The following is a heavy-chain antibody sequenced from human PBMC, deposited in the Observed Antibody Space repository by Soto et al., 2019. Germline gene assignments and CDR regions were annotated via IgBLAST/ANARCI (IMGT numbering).Heavy chain of an antibody. V-gene: IGHV3-30*18. CDR2: ISYDGSNK. D-gene: IGHD1-26*01. Sequence: GGSLRLSCAASGFTFSSYGMHWFRQAPGKGLEWVAVISYDGSNKYYADSVKGRFTISRDNSKNTLYLQMNSLRAEDTAVYYCAKERDVRSYCYYYGMDVWGQGTTVTVS. CDR1: GFTFSSYG. CDR3: AKERDVRSYCYYYGMDV. J-gene: IGHJ6*02.